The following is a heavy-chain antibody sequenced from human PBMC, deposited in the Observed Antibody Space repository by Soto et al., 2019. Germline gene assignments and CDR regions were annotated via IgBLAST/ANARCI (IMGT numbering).Heavy chain of an antibody. V-gene: IGHV4-30-2*01. J-gene: IGHJ5*02. D-gene: IGHD2-2*02. CDR1: GGSISSGGYS. CDR3: ARAPGYCSSTSCYTDWFDP. Sequence: QLQLQESGSGLVKPSQTLSLTCAVSGGSISSGGYSWSWIRQPPGKGLEWIWYIYHSGSTYYNPSLKSRVTISVDRSKNQFSLKLSSVTAADTAVYYCARAPGYCSSTSCYTDWFDPWGQGTLVTVSS. CDR2: IYHSGST.